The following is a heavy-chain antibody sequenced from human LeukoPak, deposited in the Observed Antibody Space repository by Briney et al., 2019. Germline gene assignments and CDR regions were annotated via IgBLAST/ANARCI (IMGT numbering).Heavy chain of an antibody. D-gene: IGHD3-16*01. CDR3: AREVWAFDI. V-gene: IGHV5-51*01. Sequence: KNGESLKISCQGSGYSFSTYWITWVRQMPGKGLEWMGIIYPADSDIRYSPSFQGQVTISADKSISTAYLQWSSLKASDTAMYYCAREVWAFDIWGQGTMVTVSS. J-gene: IGHJ3*02. CDR2: IYPADSDI. CDR1: GYSFSTYW.